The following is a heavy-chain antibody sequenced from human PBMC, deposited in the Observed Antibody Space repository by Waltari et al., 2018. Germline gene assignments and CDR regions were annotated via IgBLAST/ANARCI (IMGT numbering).Heavy chain of an antibody. CDR1: GGSISSSSYY. CDR3: ARERGYSGYDPFNWFDP. CDR2: NYYSGST. Sequence: QLQLQESGPGLVKPSETLSLTCTVSGGSISSSSYYWGWIRQPPGKGLAWIGSNYYSGSTYYNPSLKSRVTMSVDTSKNQFSLKLSSVTAADTAVYYCARERGYSGYDPFNWFDPWGQGTLVTVSS. V-gene: IGHV4-39*07. D-gene: IGHD5-12*01. J-gene: IGHJ5*02.